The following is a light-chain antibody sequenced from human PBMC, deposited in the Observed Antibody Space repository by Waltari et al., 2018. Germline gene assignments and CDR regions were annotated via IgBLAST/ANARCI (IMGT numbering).Light chain of an antibody. CDR1: QSVSNS. V-gene: IGKV3D-20*02. CDR2: GAS. CDR3: HQHSNWPWT. Sequence: EIVLTQSPATLSLSPGESATLSCRANQSVSNSFTWYQQSPGQAPRPLIYGASSRTTAIPDRFSGHGYGTDDTLTISRLEPEDYAVYHCHQHSNWPWTFGEGTKVEIK. J-gene: IGKJ1*01.